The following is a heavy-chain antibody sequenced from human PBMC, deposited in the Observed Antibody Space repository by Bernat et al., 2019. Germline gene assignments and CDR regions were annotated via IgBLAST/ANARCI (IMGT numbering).Heavy chain of an antibody. D-gene: IGHD3-10*01. CDR1: GVTFRNYG. CDR3: ATWRGSGNYYDY. Sequence: QVQLVESGGGVVQSGNSLRLSCAVSGVTFRNYGMHWVRQAPGKGLEWVAVIWYDGSQKYYADSVKDRFTISRDNSKNTLYLQMNSLRVEDTAMYHCATWRGSGNYYDYWGQGTLVTVSS. V-gene: IGHV3-33*01. CDR2: IWYDGSQK. J-gene: IGHJ4*02.